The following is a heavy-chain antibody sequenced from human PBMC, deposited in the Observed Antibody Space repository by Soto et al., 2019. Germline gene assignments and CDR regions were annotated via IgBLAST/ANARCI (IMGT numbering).Heavy chain of an antibody. Sequence: SETLSLTCTVSGGSISSGGYYWSWIRQHPGKGLEWIGYIYYSGSTYYNPSLKSRVSISVEKSKNQFPLRLSSVTAADTAVYYCARERRYCTGGTCSDGLDVWGQGTTVTVS. CDR3: ARERRYCTGGTCSDGLDV. CDR1: GGSISSGGYY. D-gene: IGHD2-8*02. J-gene: IGHJ6*02. CDR2: IYYSGST. V-gene: IGHV4-31*09.